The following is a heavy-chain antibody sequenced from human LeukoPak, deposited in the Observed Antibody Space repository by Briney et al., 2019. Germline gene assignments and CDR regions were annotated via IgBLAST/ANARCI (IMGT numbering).Heavy chain of an antibody. V-gene: IGHV4-38-2*02. CDR2: IYHSGST. CDR1: GYSITRGSY. J-gene: IGHJ5*02. D-gene: IGHD3-10*01. Sequence: SETLSLTCTVSGYSITRGSYWGWIRQPPGKGLEWIANIYHSGSTYYNPSLKSRVTISVDTSKNQFSLNLSSVTAADTAVYFCARLSWPGRGSRFDPWGQGTLVTVSS. CDR3: ARLSWPGRGSRFDP.